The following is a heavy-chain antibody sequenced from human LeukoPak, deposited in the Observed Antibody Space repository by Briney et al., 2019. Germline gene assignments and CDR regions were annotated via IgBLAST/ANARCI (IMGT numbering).Heavy chain of an antibody. CDR1: GFTFSSYW. Sequence: PGGSLRLSCAASGFTFSSYWMSWVRQAPGKGLEWVANIKEDGSEKYYVDSVKGRFTISRDNSKNTLYLQMNSLRAEDTAVYYCAPPGSGWTSPPPFDYWGQGTLVTVSS. CDR2: IKEDGSEK. CDR3: APPGSGWTSPPPFDY. J-gene: IGHJ4*02. D-gene: IGHD6-19*01. V-gene: IGHV3-7*03.